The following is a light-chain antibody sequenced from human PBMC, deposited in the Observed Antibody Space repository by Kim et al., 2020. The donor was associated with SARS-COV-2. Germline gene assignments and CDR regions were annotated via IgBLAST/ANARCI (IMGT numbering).Light chain of an antibody. J-gene: IGLJ3*02. CDR1: SSNIGSDY. V-gene: IGLV1-47*01. CDR3: TTWDGSLSAWV. Sequence: ELTQPPSASGTPGQRVTISCSGSSSNIGSDYVYWYQQLPGTAPKLLIYRNDQLPSGVPDRFSGSKSGTSASLAISGLRSEDEADYYCTTWDGSLSAWVFGGGTQLTV. CDR2: RND.